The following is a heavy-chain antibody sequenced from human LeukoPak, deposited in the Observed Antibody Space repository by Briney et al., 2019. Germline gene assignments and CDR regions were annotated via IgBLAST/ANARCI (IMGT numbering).Heavy chain of an antibody. D-gene: IGHD3-10*01. V-gene: IGHV3-21*01. J-gene: IGHJ4*02. CDR2: ISSSSTYI. Sequence: GGSLRLSCIASGFTFSNYAMHWVRQAPGKGLEWVSSISSSSTYINYADSVKGRFTISRDNAKNSLYLQMNSLRAEDTAVYYCARDRSPGNFDYWGQGTLVTVSS. CDR1: GFTFSNYA. CDR3: ARDRSPGNFDY.